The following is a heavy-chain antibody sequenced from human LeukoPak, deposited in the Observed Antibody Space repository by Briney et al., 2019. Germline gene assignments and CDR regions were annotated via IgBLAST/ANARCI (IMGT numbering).Heavy chain of an antibody. Sequence: SETLSLTCTVSGYPISSGYNWGWIRQPPGEGLEWIGSIYHTGSTYYNPSLKSRVTVSVDTSKNQFSLKLSSVTAADTAVYYCARGRRAYGDYISYYFDYWGQGTLVTVSS. D-gene: IGHD4-17*01. V-gene: IGHV4-38-2*02. CDR1: GYPISSGYN. CDR2: IYHTGST. CDR3: ARGRRAYGDYISYYFDY. J-gene: IGHJ4*02.